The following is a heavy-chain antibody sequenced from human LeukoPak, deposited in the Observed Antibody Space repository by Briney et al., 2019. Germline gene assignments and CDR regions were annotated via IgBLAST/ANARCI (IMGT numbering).Heavy chain of an antibody. CDR3: TRDRGHSSSSLDFDY. Sequence: PSETLSLTCTVSGASIGRNYWSWIRQPPGKGLEWIGYISYSGSANYNPSLKSRVTISIDTSKNQFSLKLSSVTAADTAVYYCTRDRGHSSSSLDFDYWGQGTLVTVPS. CDR1: GASIGRNY. V-gene: IGHV4-59*01. J-gene: IGHJ4*02. D-gene: IGHD6-6*01. CDR2: ISYSGSA.